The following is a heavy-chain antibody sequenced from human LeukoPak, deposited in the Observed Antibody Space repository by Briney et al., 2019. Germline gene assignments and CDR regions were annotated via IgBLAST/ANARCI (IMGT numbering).Heavy chain of an antibody. Sequence: PGGSLRLSCAASGFTFSSYSMNWVRQAPGKGLEWVSSISSSSSYIYYADSVKGRFTISRDNAKNSLYLQMNSLRAEDTAVYYCGKDSTEGYCSGGRCYSRSAGAEYFQHWGQGTLVTVSS. CDR2: ISSSSSYI. V-gene: IGHV3-21*01. D-gene: IGHD2-15*01. J-gene: IGHJ1*01. CDR1: GFTFSSYS. CDR3: GKDSTEGYCSGGRCYSRSAGAEYFQH.